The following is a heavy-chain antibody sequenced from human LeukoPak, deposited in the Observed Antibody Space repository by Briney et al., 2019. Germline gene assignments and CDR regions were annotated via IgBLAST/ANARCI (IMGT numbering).Heavy chain of an antibody. Sequence: PGGSLRLSCAASGFTFSSYGMHWVRQAPGKGLEWVAFIRYDGSNKYYADSVKGRFTISRDNSKNTLYLQMNSQRAEDTAVYYCAKARYGPGSYDFDYWGQGTLVTVSS. J-gene: IGHJ4*02. CDR3: AKARYGPGSYDFDY. CDR2: IRYDGSNK. CDR1: GFTFSSYG. V-gene: IGHV3-30*02. D-gene: IGHD3-10*01.